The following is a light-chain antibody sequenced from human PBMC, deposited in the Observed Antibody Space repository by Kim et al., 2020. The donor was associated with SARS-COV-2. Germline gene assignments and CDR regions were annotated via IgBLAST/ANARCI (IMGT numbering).Light chain of an antibody. CDR3: SSYATSGAVV. CDR2: DVN. CDR1: SSDVGGYNF. J-gene: IGLJ2*01. Sequence: QSALTQPASVSGSPGQSITISCTGTSSDVGGYNFVSWYQQHPGKAPKLIIYDVNNRPSWISDRFSGSKYDNTASLTISGLQAEDEADYYCSSYATSGAVVFGGGTQLTVL. V-gene: IGLV2-14*03.